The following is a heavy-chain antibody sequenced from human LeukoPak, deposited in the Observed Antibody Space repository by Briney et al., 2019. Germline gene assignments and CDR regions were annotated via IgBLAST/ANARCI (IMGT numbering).Heavy chain of an antibody. CDR1: GGPISSYY. J-gene: IGHJ4*02. CDR2: IYSSGST. D-gene: IGHD5-18*01. V-gene: IGHV4-59*01. Sequence: SETLSLTCTVSGGPISSYYWSWLRQPPGKGLEWIGYIYSSGSTNYNPSLKSRVTISVDTSKNQFSLKLSSVTAADTAVYYCARGYSYYFESWGQGTLVTVSS. CDR3: ARGYSYYFES.